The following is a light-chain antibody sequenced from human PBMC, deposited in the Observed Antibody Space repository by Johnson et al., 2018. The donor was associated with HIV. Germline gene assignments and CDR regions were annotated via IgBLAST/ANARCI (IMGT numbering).Light chain of an antibody. J-gene: IGLJ1*01. CDR3: GTWDSSLSEGV. V-gene: IGLV1-51*02. Sequence: QSVLTQPPSVSAAPGQKVTISCSGSSSNIGNNYVSWYQHLPGTAPKLLIYENNKRPPGIPDRFSGSKSGTSATLGITGLQTGDEADYYCGTWDSSLSEGVFGTGTKVTVL. CDR1: SSNIGNNY. CDR2: ENN.